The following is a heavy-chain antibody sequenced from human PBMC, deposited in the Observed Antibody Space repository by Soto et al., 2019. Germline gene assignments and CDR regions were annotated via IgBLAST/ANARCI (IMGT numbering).Heavy chain of an antibody. V-gene: IGHV1-8*01. Sequence: GASVKVSCQAAGYGNTRYGIRWVRQAPGQGLEWMGWMNPNSGNTGYAQKFQGRVTMTRNTSISTAYMELSSLRSEDTAVYYCARGWFGELNYMDVWGKGTTVTVSS. CDR1: GYGNTRYG. J-gene: IGHJ6*03. CDR2: MNPNSGNT. CDR3: ARGWFGELNYMDV. D-gene: IGHD3-10*01.